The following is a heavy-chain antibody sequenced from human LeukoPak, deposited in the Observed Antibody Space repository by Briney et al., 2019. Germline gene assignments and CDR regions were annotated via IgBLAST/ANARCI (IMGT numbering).Heavy chain of an antibody. Sequence: GGSLRLSCAASGFTFSSYSMNWVRQAPGKGLEWVSAISGSGGSTYYADSVKGRFTISRDNSKNTLYLQMNSLKTEDTAVYYCTRRGYDILTGYYKYFDYWGQGTLVTVSS. CDR1: GFTFSSYS. D-gene: IGHD3-9*01. J-gene: IGHJ4*02. V-gene: IGHV3-23*01. CDR3: TRRGYDILTGYYKYFDY. CDR2: ISGSGGST.